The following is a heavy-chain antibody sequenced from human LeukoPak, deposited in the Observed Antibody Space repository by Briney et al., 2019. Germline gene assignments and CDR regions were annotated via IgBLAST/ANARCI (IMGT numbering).Heavy chain of an antibody. D-gene: IGHD6-13*01. J-gene: IGHJ5*02. CDR3: AKENWYLYNNNWYKTWFDP. CDR1: GFTFSKYA. CDR2: ISSSTLKI. V-gene: IGHV3-23*01. Sequence: GGSLRLSCAASGFTFSKYAMTWVRQAPGKGLEWVSAISSSTLKIYYADSVKGRFTISRDNSKNTLYLQMNSVRAEDTAIYYCAKENWYLYNNNWYKTWFDPWGQGTLVTVSS.